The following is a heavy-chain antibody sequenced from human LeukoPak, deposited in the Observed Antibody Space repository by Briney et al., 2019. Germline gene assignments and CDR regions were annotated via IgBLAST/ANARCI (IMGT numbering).Heavy chain of an antibody. CDR1: GFTFSRYD. V-gene: IGHV3-64D*09. CDR2: ISSNGGST. D-gene: IGHD5-12*01. Sequence: PGGSLRLSCAASGFTFSRYDMHWVRQAPGKGLEYVSAISSNGGSTYYADSVKGRFTISRDNSKNTLYLQMSSLRAEDTAVYYCVKDRSGYDYFDFWGQGTLVTVSS. J-gene: IGHJ4*02. CDR3: VKDRSGYDYFDF.